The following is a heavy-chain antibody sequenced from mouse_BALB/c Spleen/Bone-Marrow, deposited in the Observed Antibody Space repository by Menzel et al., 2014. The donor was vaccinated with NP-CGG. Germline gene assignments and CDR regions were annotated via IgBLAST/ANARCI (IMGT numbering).Heavy chain of an antibody. V-gene: IGHV5-4*02. CDR3: ARTYRPYALDY. J-gene: IGHJ4*01. CDR2: ISDGGDYT. Sequence: DVMLVESGGGLVKPGGSLKLSCAASGFTFSDYYMYWVRQTPDRRLEWVATISDGGDYTDYPDNVKGRSTISRDNAKNTLYLQMSSLKSEDTAMYYCARTYRPYALDYWGQGTSVTVSS. D-gene: IGHD2-14*01. CDR1: GFTFSDYY.